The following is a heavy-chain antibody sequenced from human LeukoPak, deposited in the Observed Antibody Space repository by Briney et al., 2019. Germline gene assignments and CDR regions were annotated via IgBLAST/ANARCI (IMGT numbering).Heavy chain of an antibody. CDR3: ARTTEGGYTYGYFYYYYMDV. D-gene: IGHD5-18*01. Sequence: SETLSLTCTISGGSVSDYYWSWIRQPPGKGLEWIGYIYYSGSTNYNPSLKSRVTISVDTSKNQFSLKLTSVTAADTAVYYCARTTEGGYTYGYFYYYYMDVWGKGTTVTISS. CDR1: GGSVSDYY. CDR2: IYYSGST. V-gene: IGHV4-59*02. J-gene: IGHJ6*03.